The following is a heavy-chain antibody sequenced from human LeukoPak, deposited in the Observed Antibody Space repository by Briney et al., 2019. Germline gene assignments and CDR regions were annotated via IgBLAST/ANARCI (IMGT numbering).Heavy chain of an antibody. CDR1: GGSVSSGIYY. CDR3: ARAVGSSGSFPFHF. V-gene: IGHV4-61*03. CDR2: SYYTGGT. D-gene: IGHD1-26*01. J-gene: IGHJ4*02. Sequence: PSQTLSLTCTVSGGSVSSGIYYWSWIRQPPGKGLEWISNSYYTGGTYYNPSLRSRVTISVDTSKNSFSLTLNSVTAADTAVYYCARAVGSSGSFPFHFWGQGTLVTVSS.